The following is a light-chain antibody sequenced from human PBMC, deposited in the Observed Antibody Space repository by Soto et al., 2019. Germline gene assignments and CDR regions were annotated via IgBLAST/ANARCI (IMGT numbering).Light chain of an antibody. Sequence: EIVLTQSPGSLSLSPAERATLSCRASQSVSSTFFAWYQQKPGQAPRLLMSGVSSRATGVPDRFIGSGSGTDFTLTISRLEPEDFAVYYCQQYASSVTFGQGTKVEIK. J-gene: IGKJ1*01. V-gene: IGKV3-20*01. CDR1: QSVSSTF. CDR3: QQYASSVT. CDR2: GVS.